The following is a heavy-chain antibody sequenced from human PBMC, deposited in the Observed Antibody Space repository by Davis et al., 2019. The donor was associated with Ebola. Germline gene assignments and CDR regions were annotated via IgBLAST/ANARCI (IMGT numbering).Heavy chain of an antibody. Sequence: PSETLSLTCTVSGGSMSSYFSTCIRQLPGKGLEYIGYIDYSGSTEYNPSLKSRITISVDTSQNQFSLRLTSVTPADTAVYYCARGRSTHRCWGQGARVTVST. D-gene: IGHD4-11*01. V-gene: IGHV4-59*01. CDR2: IDYSGST. CDR3: ARGRSTHRC. CDR1: GGSMSSYF. J-gene: IGHJ4*02.